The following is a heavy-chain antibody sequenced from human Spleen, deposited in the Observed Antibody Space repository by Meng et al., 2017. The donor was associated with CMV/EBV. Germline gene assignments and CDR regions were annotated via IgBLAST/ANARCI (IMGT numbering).Heavy chain of an antibody. CDR1: EFTISTYA. CDR3: ARDPNCDYLGAFDM. J-gene: IGHJ3*02. CDR2: IFGSGDRI. D-gene: IGHD4-17*01. Sequence: GESLKISCAPSEFTISTYAMTWVRQAPGKGLEWVASIFGSGDRIYSADSVKGRFAISRDNSKNTLFLQMNSLRVEDTAVYYCARDPNCDYLGAFDMWGQGTMVTVSS. V-gene: IGHV3-23*01.